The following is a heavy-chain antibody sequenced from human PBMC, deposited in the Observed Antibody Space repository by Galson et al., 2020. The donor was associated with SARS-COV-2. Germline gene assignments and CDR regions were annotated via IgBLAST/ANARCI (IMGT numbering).Heavy chain of an antibody. J-gene: IGHJ4*02. Sequence: GESLKISCAASGFTFSSYAMSWVRQAPGKGLEWVSTISGSGGSTYHADSVKGRFTISRDNSKNTLYLQMTSLRAEDTALYYCARSNSYTSSVIGPSFDYGGQGTLVTFSS. V-gene: IGHV3-23*01. D-gene: IGHD6-13*01. CDR1: GFTFSSYA. CDR3: ARSNSYTSSVIGPSFDY. CDR2: ISGSGGST.